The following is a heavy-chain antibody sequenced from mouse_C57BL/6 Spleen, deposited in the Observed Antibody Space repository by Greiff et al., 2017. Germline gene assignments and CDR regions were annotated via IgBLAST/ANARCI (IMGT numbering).Heavy chain of an antibody. CDR3: ARDKGGVYAMDY. J-gene: IGHJ4*01. Sequence: DVMLVESGGGLVKPGGSLKLSCAASGFTFSSYAMSWVRQTPEKRLEWVATISDGGSYTYYPDNVKGRFTISRDNAKNNLYLQMSHLKSEDTAMYYCARDKGGVYAMDYWGQGTSVTVSS. CDR2: ISDGGSYT. V-gene: IGHV5-4*01. CDR1: GFTFSSYA.